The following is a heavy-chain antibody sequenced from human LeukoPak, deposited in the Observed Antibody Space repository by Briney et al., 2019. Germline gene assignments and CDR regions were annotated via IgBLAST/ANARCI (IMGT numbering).Heavy chain of an antibody. V-gene: IGHV4-59*08. D-gene: IGHD6-19*01. CDR2: IYYSGST. CDR3: ARHGLSSGSFDY. J-gene: IGHJ4*02. CDR1: GGSISSYY. Sequence: SETLSLTCTVSGGSISSYYWSWIRQPPGKGLEWIGYIYYSGSTNYNPSLKSRVTISVDTSKSQFSLKLSSVTAADTAVYYCARHGLSSGSFDYWGQGTLVTVSS.